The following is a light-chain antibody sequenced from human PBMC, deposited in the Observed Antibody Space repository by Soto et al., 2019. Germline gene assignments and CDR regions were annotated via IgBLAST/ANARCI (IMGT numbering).Light chain of an antibody. J-gene: IGLJ1*01. Sequence: QSVLTQPASVSGSPGQSITISCTGTNSDVGGYNYVSWYQQHPGKAPELMIYEVSHRPSGVSNRFSGSKSDNTAYLTISGLQAEDEADYYCSSYTCISTLYVFGTGTKVTVL. CDR3: SSYTCISTLYV. V-gene: IGLV2-14*01. CDR1: NSDVGGYNY. CDR2: EVS.